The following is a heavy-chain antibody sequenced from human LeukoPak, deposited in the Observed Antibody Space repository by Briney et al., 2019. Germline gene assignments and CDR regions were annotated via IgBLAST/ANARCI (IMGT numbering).Heavy chain of an antibody. J-gene: IGHJ4*02. CDR2: IYYGGST. CDR3: ARAGLRDYAFDY. V-gene: IGHV4-31*03. CDR1: GGSISSGGYY. Sequence: SQALSLTCTVSGGSISSGGYYWSWIRQHPGKGLEWIGYIYYGGSTYYNPSLKSRVTISVDTSKNQFSLKLSSVTAADTAVYYCARAGLRDYAFDYWGQGTLVTVSS. D-gene: IGHD4-17*01.